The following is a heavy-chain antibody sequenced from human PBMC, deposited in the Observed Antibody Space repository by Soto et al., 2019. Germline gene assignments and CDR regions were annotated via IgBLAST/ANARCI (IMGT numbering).Heavy chain of an antibody. CDR1: GYTFTSYG. CDR2: ISVYNANT. D-gene: IGHD4-17*01. V-gene: IGHV1-18*04. Sequence: ASVKVSCKTSGYTFTSYGFTWVRQAPGQGLEWMGWISVYNANTHYVQKFQGRVTMTTDTSTSTAFMELRSLRSDDTGVYYCARGRRTTVTTAYDYWGQGTLVTVSS. J-gene: IGHJ4*02. CDR3: ARGRRTTVTTAYDY.